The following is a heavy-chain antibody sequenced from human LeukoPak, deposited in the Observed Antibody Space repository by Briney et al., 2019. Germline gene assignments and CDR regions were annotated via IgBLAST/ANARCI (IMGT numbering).Heavy chain of an antibody. V-gene: IGHV3-23*01. D-gene: IGHD6-19*01. CDR2: ISGSGGST. CDR1: GFTFSSYA. Sequence: PGGSLRLSCAASGFTFSSYAMSWVRLAPGKGLEWVSAISGSGGSTYYADSVKGRFTISRDNSKNTLYLQMNSLRAEDTAVYYCANGRPSGWYEWYFDYWGQGTLVTASS. J-gene: IGHJ4*02. CDR3: ANGRPSGWYEWYFDY.